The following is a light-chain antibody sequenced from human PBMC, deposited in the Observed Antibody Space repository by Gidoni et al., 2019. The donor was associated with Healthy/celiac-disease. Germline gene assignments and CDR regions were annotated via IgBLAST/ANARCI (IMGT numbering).Light chain of an antibody. V-gene: IGKV1-9*01. CDR1: QGISSY. J-gene: IGKJ1*01. Sequence: DIQLTPSPSFLSASVGDRVTITCRASQGISSYLAWYQQKPGKAPKLLIYAASTLQSGVPSRFSGSGSGTEFTLTISSLQPEDFATYYCQQRNSYPPTFGQGTKVEIK. CDR2: AAS. CDR3: QQRNSYPPT.